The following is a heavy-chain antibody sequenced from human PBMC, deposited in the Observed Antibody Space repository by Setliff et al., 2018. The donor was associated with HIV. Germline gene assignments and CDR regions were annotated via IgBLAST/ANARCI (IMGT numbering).Heavy chain of an antibody. Sequence: ASVKVSCKASGYTFTGYYIDWLRQAPAHGLEWMGRINPKSGAINYAQKFRGRVTVTRDTSISTAYMELRRLTSDDTAVYYCARGVRGVAYYFDYWGQGTLVTVSS. CDR1: GYTFTGYY. CDR3: ARGVRGVAYYFDY. D-gene: IGHD3-10*01. J-gene: IGHJ4*02. CDR2: INPKSGAI. V-gene: IGHV1-2*02.